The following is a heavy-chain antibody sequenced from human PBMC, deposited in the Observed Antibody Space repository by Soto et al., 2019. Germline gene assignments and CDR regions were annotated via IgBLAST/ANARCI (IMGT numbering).Heavy chain of an antibody. J-gene: IGHJ4*02. CDR2: INQDGSKK. Sequence: EVQLMESGGGLVQPGGSLRLSCAASGFTFSTYWMDWVRQTPGKGLEWVANINQDGSKKNYVDSVKGRFTISRDNAKNSLYLQMSSLTAEDSALYYCSSSLNSWGQGTLVTVSS. V-gene: IGHV3-7*01. CDR3: SSSLNS. CDR1: GFTFSTYW.